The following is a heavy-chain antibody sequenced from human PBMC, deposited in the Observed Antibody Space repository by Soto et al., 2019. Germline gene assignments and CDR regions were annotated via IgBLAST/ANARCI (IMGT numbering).Heavy chain of an antibody. Sequence: PGLFLKISSKGSGYSFTSYWIGWVRKMPGKGLEWMGIIYPGDSDTRYSPSFQGQVTISADKSISTAYLQWSSLKASDTAMYYCARAPNSRNYYMDVWGKGTTVTVSS. D-gene: IGHD6-13*01. CDR3: ARAPNSRNYYMDV. CDR1: GYSFTSYW. CDR2: IYPGDSDT. V-gene: IGHV5-51*01. J-gene: IGHJ6*03.